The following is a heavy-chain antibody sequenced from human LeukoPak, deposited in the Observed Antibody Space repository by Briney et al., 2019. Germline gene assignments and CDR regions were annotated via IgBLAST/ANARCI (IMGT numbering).Heavy chain of an antibody. D-gene: IGHD1-14*01. J-gene: IGHJ4*02. CDR2: IILNGGAT. V-gene: IGHV1-2*06. Sequence: ASVKVSCKASGFTFTDYYLHWVLQAPGQGLEWMGRIILNGGATSYAQKFQGRVTLTRDTSISTAYMELIRQTSDDTAVYYCATDGGNHNFDYWGQGTLVTVSS. CDR3: ATDGGNHNFDY. CDR1: GFTFTDYY.